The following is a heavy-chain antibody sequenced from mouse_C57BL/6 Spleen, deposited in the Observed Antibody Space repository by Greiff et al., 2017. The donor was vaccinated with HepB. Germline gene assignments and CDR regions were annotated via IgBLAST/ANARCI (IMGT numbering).Heavy chain of an antibody. D-gene: IGHD4-1*01. V-gene: IGHV2-5*01. CDR1: GFSLTSYG. J-gene: IGHJ3*01. CDR3: AKGGPLTGPFAY. CDR2: IWRGGST. Sequence: VKLMESGPGLVQPSQSLSITCTVSGFSLTSYGVHWVRQSPGKGLEWLGVIWRGGSTDYNAAFMSRLSITKDNSKSQVFFKMNSLQADDTAIYYCAKGGPLTGPFAYWGQGTLVTVSA.